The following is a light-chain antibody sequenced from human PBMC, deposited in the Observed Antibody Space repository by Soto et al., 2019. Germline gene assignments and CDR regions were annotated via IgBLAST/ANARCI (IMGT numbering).Light chain of an antibody. V-gene: IGKV1-5*01. CDR3: QQYHNYPRT. CDR1: ESIRTW. CDR2: DAS. J-gene: IGKJ1*01. Sequence: DIQMTQSPSTRSASIGDRVTITCRASESIRTWLAWYQHKPGKAPKFLIYDASSLESGVPSRFSGSGSGTEFTLTISNLQPDDSATYFCQQYHNYPRTFGQGTKVDIK.